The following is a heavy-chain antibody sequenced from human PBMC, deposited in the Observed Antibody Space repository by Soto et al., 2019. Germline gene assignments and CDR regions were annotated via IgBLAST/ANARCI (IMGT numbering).Heavy chain of an antibody. CDR3: ARGARYTGGNAYYFDS. CDR2: LYNSGRT. V-gene: IGHV4-59*01. CDR1: GGSMNDYY. D-gene: IGHD6-19*01. Sequence: SETLSLTCTVSGGSMNDYYWNWIRQSPGKGLEWIGYLYNSGRTTYNPSLKTRVTISVDTSNNHFSLKLASVTAADTAVYYCARGARYTGGNAYYFDSWGQGTLVTV. J-gene: IGHJ4*02.